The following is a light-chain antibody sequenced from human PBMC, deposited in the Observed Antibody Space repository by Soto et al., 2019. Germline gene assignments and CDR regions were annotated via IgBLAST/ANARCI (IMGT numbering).Light chain of an antibody. V-gene: IGKV3-11*01. CDR2: DAS. CDR1: QSVSSS. Sequence: EIVLTQSPATLSLSPGERATLSCSASQSVSSSLAWYQQKPGQAPRLLIYDASNRATDIPARFSGSGSGTDFTLTINSLEPDDFAVYYCQQRSNWPRTFGQGTKLEIK. CDR3: QQRSNWPRT. J-gene: IGKJ2*01.